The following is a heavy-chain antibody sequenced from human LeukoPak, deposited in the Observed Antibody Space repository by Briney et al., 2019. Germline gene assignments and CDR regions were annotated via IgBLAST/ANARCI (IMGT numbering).Heavy chain of an antibody. CDR2: ISYDGSNR. Sequence: GGSLRLSCAASGFTFSNYAMHWVRQAPGKGLEWVAVISYDGSNRDYVDSVKGRFTISRDNSKNTLYLQMNSLRAEDTAVHYCARDREMATTRSGNSFYYYGMDVWGQGTTVTVSS. CDR1: GFTFSNYA. CDR3: ARDREMATTRSGNSFYYYGMDV. V-gene: IGHV3-30-3*01. J-gene: IGHJ6*02. D-gene: IGHD5-24*01.